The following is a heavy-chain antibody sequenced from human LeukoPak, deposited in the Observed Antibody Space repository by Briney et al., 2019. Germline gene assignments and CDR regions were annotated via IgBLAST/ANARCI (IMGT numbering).Heavy chain of an antibody. Sequence: SQTLSLTCAISGDSVSSKSAAWNWIRQSPSRGLEWLGRTYYRSKWSSGYAESVKSRITINPDTSKNQFSLQLNSVTPEDTAVYYCAREGSDGYLFDYWGQGSLVTVSS. CDR2: TYYRSKWSS. CDR1: GDSVSSKSAA. V-gene: IGHV6-1*01. CDR3: AREGSDGYLFDY. D-gene: IGHD3-16*01. J-gene: IGHJ4*02.